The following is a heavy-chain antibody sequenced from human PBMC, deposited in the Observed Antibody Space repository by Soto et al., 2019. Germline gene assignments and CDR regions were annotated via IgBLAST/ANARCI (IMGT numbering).Heavy chain of an antibody. J-gene: IGHJ4*02. CDR3: VKDKQWLVLVVEFDY. Sequence: PGGSLRLSCSASGFTFSSYAMHWVRQAPGKGLEYVSAISSNGGSTYYADSVKGRFTISRDNSKNTLYLQMSSLRAEDTAVYYCVKDKQWLVLVVEFDYWGQGFLVTVS. D-gene: IGHD6-19*01. CDR1: GFTFSSYA. V-gene: IGHV3-64D*06. CDR2: ISSNGGST.